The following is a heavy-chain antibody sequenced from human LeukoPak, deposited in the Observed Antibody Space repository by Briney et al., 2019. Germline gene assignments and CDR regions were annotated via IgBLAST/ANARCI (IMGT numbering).Heavy chain of an antibody. D-gene: IGHD3-16*02. CDR2: IYYSGST. V-gene: IGHV4-61*01. CDR3: ARGSQISFPRYDYVWGSYRAPFDY. CDR1: GGSVSSGSYY. J-gene: IGHJ4*02. Sequence: SETLPLTCTVSGGSVSSGSYYWSWIRQPPGKGLEWIGYIYYSGSTNYNPSLKSRVTISVDTSKNQFSLKLSSVTAADTAVYYCARGSQISFPRYDYVWGSYRAPFDYWGQGTLVTVSS.